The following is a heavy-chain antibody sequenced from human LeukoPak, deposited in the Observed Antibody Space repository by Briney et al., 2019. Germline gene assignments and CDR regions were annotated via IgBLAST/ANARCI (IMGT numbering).Heavy chain of an antibody. CDR3: AREAFNYGDHYFDY. CDR1: GFTFSSYS. D-gene: IGHD4-17*01. J-gene: IGHJ4*02. CDR2: ISSSSSTI. V-gene: IGHV3-48*04. Sequence: GGSLRLSCAASGFTFSSYSMNWVRQAPGKGLEWVSYISSSSSTIYYADSVKGRFTISRDNAKNALYLQMSSLRAEDTAVYHCAREAFNYGDHYFDYWGQGTLVTVSS.